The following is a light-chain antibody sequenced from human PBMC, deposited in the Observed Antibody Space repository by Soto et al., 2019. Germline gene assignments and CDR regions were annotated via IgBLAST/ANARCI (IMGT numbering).Light chain of an antibody. CDR3: QSADSSGTYV. Sequence: SYALTQPPSVSVSPGQTARITCSGDALPKQYAYWYRQKPGQAPVLVIYKDSERPSGIPERFSGSSSGTTVTLTISGVQAEDEADYYCQSADSSGTYVFGTGTRSPS. J-gene: IGLJ1*01. CDR1: ALPKQY. V-gene: IGLV3-25*02. CDR2: KDS.